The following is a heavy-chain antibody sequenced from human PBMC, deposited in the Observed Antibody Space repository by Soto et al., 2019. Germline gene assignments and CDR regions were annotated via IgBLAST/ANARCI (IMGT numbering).Heavy chain of an antibody. D-gene: IGHD2-15*01. V-gene: IGHV6-1*01. J-gene: IGHJ6*02. CDR2: TYYRSKWYN. Sequence: QVQLQQSGPGLVKPSQTLSLTCAISGDSVSSNSAAWNWIRQSPSRGLEWLGRTYYRSKWYNDYAGYEKIPRTINPDTTGNLFSLQLNSVTPEDTAVYYCTRDSRPLVVVAADYYYGMDVWGQGTTVTVSS. CDR3: TRDSRPLVVVAADYYYGMDV. CDR1: GDSVSSNSAA.